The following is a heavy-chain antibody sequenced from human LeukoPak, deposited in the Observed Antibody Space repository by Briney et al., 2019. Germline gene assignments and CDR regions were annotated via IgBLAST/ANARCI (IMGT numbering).Heavy chain of an antibody. CDR1: GFTFSSYA. CDR2: ISGSDAGT. Sequence: GGSLRLSCAASGFTFSSYAMSWVRQIPGKGLEWVSAISGSDAGTYYADSVKGRFTISRDNSKNTLYLQMNRLRAEDTAVYYCARDSDGGNDYWGQGTLVTVSS. J-gene: IGHJ4*02. V-gene: IGHV3-23*01. CDR3: ARDSDGGNDY. D-gene: IGHD4-23*01.